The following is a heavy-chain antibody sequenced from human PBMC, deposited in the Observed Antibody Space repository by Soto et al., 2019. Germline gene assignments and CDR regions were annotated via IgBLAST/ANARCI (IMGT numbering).Heavy chain of an antibody. V-gene: IGHV3-20*01. CDR1: GFTFDDYG. CDR3: ASDLPISGPYFDL. CDR2: INWNGGST. Sequence: EVQLVESGGGVVRPAGSLRLSCAASGFTFDDYGMSWVRQAPGKGLEWVSGINWNGGSTGYADSVKGRSTISRDNAKNSLYLQMSSLRAEDTALDHCASDLPISGPYFDLWGRGTLVTVSS. J-gene: IGHJ2*01.